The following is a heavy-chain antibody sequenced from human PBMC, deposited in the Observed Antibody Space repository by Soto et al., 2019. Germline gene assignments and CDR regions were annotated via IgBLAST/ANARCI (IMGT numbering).Heavy chain of an antibody. CDR2: ISYSGGSR. J-gene: IGHJ4*02. D-gene: IGHD3-9*01. CDR1: GFAFDRFA. Sequence: EVKLLESGGGLVQPGGSLRLSCTASGFAFDRFAMNWVRQAPGKGLQWVSSISYSGGSRYYAASVKGRFTVSRDNSKKTLFLQINNLRAEDTAVYYCAKATDTEYYDIDYWGQGTLVTVAS. V-gene: IGHV3-23*01. CDR3: AKATDTEYYDIDY.